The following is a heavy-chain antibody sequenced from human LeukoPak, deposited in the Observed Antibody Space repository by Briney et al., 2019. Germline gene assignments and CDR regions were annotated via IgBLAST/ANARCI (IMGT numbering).Heavy chain of an antibody. CDR2: ITGSGGNT. V-gene: IGHV3-23*01. J-gene: IGHJ6*02. Sequence: PGGSLRLSCAASGFIFSGYSMSWVHQAPGKGLERVSVITGSGGNTYYADSVKGRFTISKDNSKNTVYLQMSSLRVDDTAVYYCAKAASSSWPSYYHGMDVWGQGTTVNVSS. CDR1: GFIFSGYS. CDR3: AKAASSSWPSYYHGMDV. D-gene: IGHD6-13*01.